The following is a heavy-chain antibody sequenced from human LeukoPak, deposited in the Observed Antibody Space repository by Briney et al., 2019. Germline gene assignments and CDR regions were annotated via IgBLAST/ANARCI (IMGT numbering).Heavy chain of an antibody. J-gene: IGHJ3*02. Sequence: GGSLRLSCAASGFTVSSNYMSWVRQAPGKGLEWVAFIRYDGSNKYYADSVKGRFTISRDNSKNTLYLQMNSLRAEDTAVYYCAKDPRRPYYYDSSGYAFDIWGQGTMVTVSS. CDR1: GFTVSSNY. D-gene: IGHD3-22*01. CDR3: AKDPRRPYYYDSSGYAFDI. CDR2: IRYDGSNK. V-gene: IGHV3-30*02.